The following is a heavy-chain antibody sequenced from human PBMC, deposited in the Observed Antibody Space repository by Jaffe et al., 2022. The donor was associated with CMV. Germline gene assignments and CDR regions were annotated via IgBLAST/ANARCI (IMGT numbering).Heavy chain of an antibody. CDR1: GFTFNIYT. J-gene: IGHJ4*02. D-gene: IGHD3-10*01. CDR2: INNKGYST. Sequence: EVQLVESGGGLVQPGGSLRLSCSASGFTFNIYTMYWVRQAPGKGLEFVSGINNKGYSTEYADSVKDRFSISRDNSKNTLSLQMSSLRVEDTAVYFCVRENYYFDYWGQGTLVTVSS. V-gene: IGHV3-64D*06. CDR3: VRENYYFDY.